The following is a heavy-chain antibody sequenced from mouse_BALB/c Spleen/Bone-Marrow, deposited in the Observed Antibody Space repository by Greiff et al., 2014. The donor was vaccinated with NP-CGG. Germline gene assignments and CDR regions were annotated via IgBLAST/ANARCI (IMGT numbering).Heavy chain of an antibody. CDR3: ARNYPFAY. D-gene: IGHD1-1*02. Sequence: VQLKQSGAELVKPGASVKMSCTASGYNINDSYLHWVKQRPEQGLDWIGRIDPAKGNTNYDQKFQGKATITADTSSNTAYLQLSGLSSEYSAVYFYARNYPFAYWGQGTLVTVSA. V-gene: IGHV14-3*02. J-gene: IGHJ3*01. CDR2: IDPAKGNT. CDR1: GYNINDSY.